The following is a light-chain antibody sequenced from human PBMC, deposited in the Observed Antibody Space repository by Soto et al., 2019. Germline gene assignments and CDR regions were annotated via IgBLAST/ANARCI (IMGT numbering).Light chain of an antibody. V-gene: IGLV2-14*01. Sequence: QSALTQPASVSGSPGQSITISCTGSSSDVGAYNYVSWYQQHPGKAPKLIIHGVTNRPSGVSNRFSGSKSDYTASLTISGLQAEDVADYYCSSYTTAYFYVFGTGTKVIV. CDR3: SSYTTAYFYV. CDR2: GVT. CDR1: SSDVGAYNY. J-gene: IGLJ1*01.